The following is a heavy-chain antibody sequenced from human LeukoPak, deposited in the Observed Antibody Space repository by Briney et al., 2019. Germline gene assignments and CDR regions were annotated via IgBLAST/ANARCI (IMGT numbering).Heavy chain of an antibody. D-gene: IGHD2-2*01. CDR1: GFTVSSNY. Sequence: PGGSLRLSCAASGFTVSSNYMSWVRQAPGKGLEWVSVIYSGGSTYYADSVKGRFTISRDNSKNTLYLQMNSLRAEDTAVYYCARMEALGYCSSTSCYAYFDYWGQGTTVTVSS. CDR3: ARMEALGYCSSTSCYAYFDY. CDR2: IYSGGST. V-gene: IGHV3-53*01. J-gene: IGHJ4*03.